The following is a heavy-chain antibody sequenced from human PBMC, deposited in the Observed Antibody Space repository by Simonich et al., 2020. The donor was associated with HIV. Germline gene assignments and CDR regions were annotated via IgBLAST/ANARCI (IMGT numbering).Heavy chain of an antibody. CDR3: ARNTATRGSNWYFDL. Sequence: QVQLQESGPGLVKPSQTLSLTCTVSGASARSGAYYWSWIRQHPGKGLEWIGNIYYSGNTYYNPSRKSRVTISVDTSKNQFSLKLSSVTAADTAVYYCARNTATRGSNWYFDLWGRGTLVTVSS. V-gene: IGHV4-31*02. J-gene: IGHJ2*01. CDR2: IYYSGNT. D-gene: IGHD3-16*01. CDR1: GASARSGAYY.